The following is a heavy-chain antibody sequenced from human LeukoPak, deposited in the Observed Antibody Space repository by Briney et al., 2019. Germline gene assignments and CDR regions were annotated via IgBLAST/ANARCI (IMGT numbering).Heavy chain of an antibody. J-gene: IGHJ3*02. CDR1: GFTFSGYG. Sequence: GRSLRLSCAASGFTFSGYGMHWVRQAPGKGLEWVAVMWYDGSNKYYADSVKGRFTISRDNSKNTLSLQMNSLRAEDTAVYYCARDNLRAAAGTLYAFDIWGQGTMVTVSS. CDR3: ARDNLRAAAGTLYAFDI. V-gene: IGHV3-33*08. D-gene: IGHD6-13*01. CDR2: MWYDGSNK.